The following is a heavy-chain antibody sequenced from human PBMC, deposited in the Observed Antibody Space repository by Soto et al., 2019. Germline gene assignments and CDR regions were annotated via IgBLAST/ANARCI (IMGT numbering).Heavy chain of an antibody. Sequence: QVQLQESGPGLVKPWGTLSLTCAVSGASISSSNWWTWVRNPQGKGLEWIGEIYHSGSTNYNPSLMSRVTISLDKSKNHFSLRLSSVTAADTAVYYCATSRGSGRLDNWGQGTLVTVSS. CDR2: IYHSGST. D-gene: IGHD3-10*01. V-gene: IGHV4-4*02. CDR3: ATSRGSGRLDN. CDR1: GASISSSNW. J-gene: IGHJ4*02.